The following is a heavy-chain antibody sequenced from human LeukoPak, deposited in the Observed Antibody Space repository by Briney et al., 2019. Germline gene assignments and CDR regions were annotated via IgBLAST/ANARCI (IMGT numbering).Heavy chain of an antibody. D-gene: IGHD5-18*01. CDR3: AKDTRGYSYGSYFDY. Sequence: SLRLSCAASGFSFDDYAMHWVRQAPGKGLEWVSGISWNSGNIGYADSVKGRFTISRDNAKNSLYLQMNSLRADGTALYYCAKDTRGYSYGSYFDYWGQGTLVTVSS. V-gene: IGHV3-9*01. J-gene: IGHJ4*02. CDR1: GFSFDDYA. CDR2: ISWNSGNI.